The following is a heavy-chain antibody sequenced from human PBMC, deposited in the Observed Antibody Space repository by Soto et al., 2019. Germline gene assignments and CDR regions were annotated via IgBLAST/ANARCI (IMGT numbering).Heavy chain of an antibody. J-gene: IGHJ5*02. CDR3: ARGIAKGHREP. CDR2: INPDNGNT. D-gene: IGHD2-15*01. CDR1: GYTFTRYT. V-gene: IGHV1-3*01. Sequence: ASVKVSCKASGYTFTRYTMNWVRQAPGQRLEWMGWINPDNGNTKSSQKFQDRVIITRDTSASTAYVDLSSLRSEDTAVYYCARGIAKGHREPWGQGTRAPVSS.